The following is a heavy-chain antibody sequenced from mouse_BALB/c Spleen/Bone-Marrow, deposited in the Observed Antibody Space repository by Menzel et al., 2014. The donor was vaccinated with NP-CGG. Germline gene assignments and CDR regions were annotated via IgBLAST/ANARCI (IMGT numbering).Heavy chain of an antibody. CDR1: GFTFSDYY. V-gene: IGHV5-12*02. Sequence: EVHLVESGGGLVQPGGSLKLSCATSGFTFSDYYMFWVRQTPKKRLEWVAYISNGGGSTYYPDTVKGRFTISRDNAKNTLYLQMSRLKSEDTAMYYCARQGYDVAMDYWGQGTSVAVSS. CDR3: ARQGYDVAMDY. D-gene: IGHD2-14*01. CDR2: ISNGGGST. J-gene: IGHJ4*01.